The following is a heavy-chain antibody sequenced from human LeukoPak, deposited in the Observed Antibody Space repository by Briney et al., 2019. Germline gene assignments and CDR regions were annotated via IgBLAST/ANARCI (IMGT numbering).Heavy chain of an antibody. J-gene: IGHJ3*02. Sequence: GGSLRLSCAASGFTVSGNYMNWVRQAPGKGLEWVSVIYSGGSTNYADSVKGRFTISRDNSKNTVYLQMNSLRAEDTAVYYCAREPYCSGGSCYHAFDIWGQGTMVTVSS. CDR2: IYSGGST. D-gene: IGHD2-15*01. V-gene: IGHV3-53*01. CDR3: AREPYCSGGSCYHAFDI. CDR1: GFTVSGNY.